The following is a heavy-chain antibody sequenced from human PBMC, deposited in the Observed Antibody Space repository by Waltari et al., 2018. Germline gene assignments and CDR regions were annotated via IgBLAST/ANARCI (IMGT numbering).Heavy chain of an antibody. CDR1: GFPLGTSGIS. D-gene: IGHD3-22*01. V-gene: IGHV2-70*12. CDR3: TRRKWLSPFDF. J-gene: IGHJ4*02. CDR2: IYWDNSR. Sequence: QITLKESGPTVVRPTQTLTLTCSFSGFPLGTSGISVSWVRQPPGKALEWLALIYWDNSRHYSPSLETRLTISRDVSRDEVVLKMTDMDPEDSGTYFCTRRKWLSPFDFWGPGTLVTVSS.